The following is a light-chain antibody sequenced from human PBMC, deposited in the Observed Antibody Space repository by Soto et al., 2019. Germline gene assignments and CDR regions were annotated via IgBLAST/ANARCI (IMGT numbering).Light chain of an antibody. J-gene: IGKJ5*01. Sequence: DIQMTQSPSSVSASVGDRVTITCRASQGINNWLAWYQQKPGKAPELLIYAVSYLQSGVPSRFRGRAYVTGFTLTISSLQPEDFETYYCQQLNSYTFTFGQGTRLEIK. CDR1: QGINNW. CDR3: QQLNSYTFT. CDR2: AVS. V-gene: IGKV1-12*02.